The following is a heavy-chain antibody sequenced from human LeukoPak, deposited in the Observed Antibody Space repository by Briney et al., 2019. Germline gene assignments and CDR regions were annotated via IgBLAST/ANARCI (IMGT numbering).Heavy chain of an antibody. CDR3: ARRDTGWNYRDY. CDR2: IHYKGST. CDR1: GDSINGHY. J-gene: IGHJ4*02. Sequence: SETLSLTCTISGDSINGHYWSWIRQPPGKRLEWIGDIHYKGSTNYNLSLKSRVTISVDTSENHLSLNLTSVLAADTAIYYCARRDTGWNYRDYWGQGILVTVSS. V-gene: IGHV4-59*08. D-gene: IGHD6-19*01.